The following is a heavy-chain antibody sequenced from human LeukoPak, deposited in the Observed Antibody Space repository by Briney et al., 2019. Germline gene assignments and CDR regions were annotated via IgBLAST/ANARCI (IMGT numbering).Heavy chain of an antibody. V-gene: IGHV3-23*01. CDR2: ISASGGST. CDR3: AKGALWLGELPG. D-gene: IGHD3-10*01. J-gene: IGHJ4*02. CDR1: GFTFSSSA. Sequence: PGGSLRLSCAASGFTFSSSAMSWVRQAPGKGLEWVSAISASGGSTYYADSVKGRFTISRDNSKNTLYLQMNSLSAKDTALYYCAKGALWLGELPGWGQGTLVTVSS.